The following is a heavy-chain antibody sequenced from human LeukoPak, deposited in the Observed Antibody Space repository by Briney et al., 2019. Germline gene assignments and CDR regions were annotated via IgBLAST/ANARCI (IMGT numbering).Heavy chain of an antibody. CDR3: ATSSIALSGTVDY. CDR2: ISSSSAYI. CDR1: GFTFSSYI. Sequence: GGSLRLSCAAFGFTFSSYIMNWVRQAPGKGPEWVSSISSSSAYIYYADSVKGRFTISRDKAKSSLFMQMNSLRDEDTAVHYWATSSIALSGTVDYWGQGTLVTVSS. V-gene: IGHV3-21*01. J-gene: IGHJ4*02. D-gene: IGHD6-19*01.